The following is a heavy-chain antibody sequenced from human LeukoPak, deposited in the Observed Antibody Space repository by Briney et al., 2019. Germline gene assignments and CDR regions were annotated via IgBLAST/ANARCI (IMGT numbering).Heavy chain of an antibody. V-gene: IGHV3-9*01. D-gene: IGHD3-22*01. CDR3: AKDMAYDISGRLD. CDR2: ISWNSGSI. CDR1: GFTFDDCG. Sequence: PGGSLRLSCAASGFTFDDCGMHWVRQAPGKGLEWVSGISWNSGSIGYADSVKGRFTISRDNAKNSLYLQMNSLRAEDTALYYCAKDMAYDISGRLDWGQGTLVTVSS. J-gene: IGHJ4*02.